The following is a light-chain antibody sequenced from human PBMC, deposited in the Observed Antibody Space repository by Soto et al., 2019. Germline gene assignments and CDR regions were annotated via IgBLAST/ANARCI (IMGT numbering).Light chain of an antibody. Sequence: EIVLTQSPATLSLSPGQRATLSCRASQTVGNYLAWYQQKPGQVPRLLIYNASNRATGVPVRFSGSGSGTEFTLTISSLEPEDFGVYYRHQRGNWPLPWTFSQGAKVEI. CDR2: NAS. J-gene: IGKJ1*01. CDR1: QTVGNY. CDR3: HQRGNWPLPWT. V-gene: IGKV3-11*01.